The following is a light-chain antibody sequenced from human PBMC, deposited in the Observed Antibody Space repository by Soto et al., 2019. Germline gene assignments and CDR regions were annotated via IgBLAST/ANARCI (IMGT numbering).Light chain of an antibody. CDR2: AAS. V-gene: IGKV1-39*01. CDR3: QQSYTTPPA. Sequence: DIQMAQSPSSLSASVGDRVTITCRASQSISSYLNWYQQKPGKAPKLRIYAASSLQSGVPSRFTGSGSGTDYTLTVSSLQREDFATYYCQQSYTTPPAFGQGTKVEIK. J-gene: IGKJ1*01. CDR1: QSISSY.